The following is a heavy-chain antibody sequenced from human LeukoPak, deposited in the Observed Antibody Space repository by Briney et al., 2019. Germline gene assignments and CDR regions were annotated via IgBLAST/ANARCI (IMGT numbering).Heavy chain of an antibody. V-gene: IGHV4-39*01. CDR2: IYYSGST. CDR3: ARLPYYDFWSGYLDYYYYYMDV. CDR1: GGSISSSSYY. Sequence: PSETLSLTCTVSGGSISSSSYYWGWIRQPPGKGLEWIGSIYYSGSTYYNPSLKSRVTISVDTSKSQFSLKLSSVTAADTAVYYCARLPYYDFWSGYLDYYYYYMDVWGKGTTVTVSS. D-gene: IGHD3-3*01. J-gene: IGHJ6*03.